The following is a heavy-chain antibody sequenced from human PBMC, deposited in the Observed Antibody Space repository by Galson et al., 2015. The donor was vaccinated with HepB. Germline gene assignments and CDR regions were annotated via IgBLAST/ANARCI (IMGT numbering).Heavy chain of an antibody. D-gene: IGHD5-24*01. CDR1: GGTFSSYA. J-gene: IGHJ4*02. CDR2: IIPIFGIA. V-gene: IGHV1-69*10. Sequence: SVQVSCKASGGTFSSYAISWVRQAPGQGLEWMGGIIPIFGIANYAQKFQGRVTITADKSTSTAYMELSSLRSEDTAVYYCARGRDGYNYRVGEFDYWGQGTLVTVSS. CDR3: ARGRDGYNYRVGEFDY.